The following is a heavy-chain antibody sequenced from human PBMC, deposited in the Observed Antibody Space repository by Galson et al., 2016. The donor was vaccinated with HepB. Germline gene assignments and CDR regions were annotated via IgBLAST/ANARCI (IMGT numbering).Heavy chain of an antibody. J-gene: IGHJ4*02. CDR3: AFVRG. V-gene: IGHV3-23*01. Sequence: SLRLSCAASGFTFRNYAMCWVRQAPGKGLEWVSTISGDGGSSTYYADSVKGRFTISRDDPKNTLYLQMNSLRAEDTALYYCAFVRGWGQGTLVTVSP. D-gene: IGHD3-10*02. CDR1: GFTFRNYA. CDR2: ISGDGGSST.